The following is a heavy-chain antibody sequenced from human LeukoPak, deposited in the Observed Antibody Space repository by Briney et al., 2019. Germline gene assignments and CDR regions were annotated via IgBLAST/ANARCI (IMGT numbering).Heavy chain of an antibody. CDR1: GDSISSGTYS. CDR2: IFQTGST. V-gene: IGHV4-30-2*01. J-gene: IGHJ5*02. CDR3: ARELWFANAPGSWLDP. D-gene: IGHD3-10*01. Sequence: SETLSLTCVVSGDSISSGTYSWSWIRQPPGKGLEWIGYIFQTGSTFYNPSLKSRVTISVDTSKNQFSLRLNSVTAADTAVYYCARELWFANAPGSWLDPWGQGTLVTVSS.